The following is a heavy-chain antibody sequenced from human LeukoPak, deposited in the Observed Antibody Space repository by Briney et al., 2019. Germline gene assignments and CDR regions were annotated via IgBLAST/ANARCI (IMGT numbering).Heavy chain of an antibody. CDR2: ISYDGSNK. V-gene: IGHV3-30*04. Sequence: GGSLRLSCAASGFTFSSYAMHWVRQAPGKGLEWVAVISYDGSNKYYADSVKGRFTISRDNAKNSLYLQMNSLRAEDTAVYYCARDKQQHYYYYYMDVWGKGTTVTVSS. J-gene: IGHJ6*03. CDR3: ARDKQQHYYYYYMDV. D-gene: IGHD6-13*01. CDR1: GFTFSSYA.